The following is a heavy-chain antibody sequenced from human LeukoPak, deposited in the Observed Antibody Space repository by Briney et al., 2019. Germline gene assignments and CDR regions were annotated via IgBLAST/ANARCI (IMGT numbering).Heavy chain of an antibody. D-gene: IGHD5-12*01. Sequence: SVTVSRKGSGGTFSTLDISWVRQPPGHGLEWMGGIIPLFGPANYPQKFQDRVTIIADESTTTAYMELSSLRSEDTAVYYCARLGSGYDPGDFWGQGTLVTVST. J-gene: IGHJ4*02. V-gene: IGHV1-69*13. CDR1: GGTFSTLD. CDR2: IIPLFGPA. CDR3: ARLGSGYDPGDF.